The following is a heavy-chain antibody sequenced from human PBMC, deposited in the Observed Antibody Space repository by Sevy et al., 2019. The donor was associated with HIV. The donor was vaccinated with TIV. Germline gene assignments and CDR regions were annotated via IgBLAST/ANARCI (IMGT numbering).Heavy chain of an antibody. CDR1: GFDFNTHA. CDR3: AKDYSTGWYGYYYGMDV. V-gene: IGHV3-30*02. Sequence: GGSLRLSCAASGFDFNTHAMIWVRQAPGKGLEWVAFIHYKGSDKYYADAVKGRYTISRDNSKNTVYLQMSSLRAEDTAVYYSAKDYSTGWYGYYYGMDVRGQGTTVTVSS. CDR2: IHYKGSDK. D-gene: IGHD6-19*01. J-gene: IGHJ6*02.